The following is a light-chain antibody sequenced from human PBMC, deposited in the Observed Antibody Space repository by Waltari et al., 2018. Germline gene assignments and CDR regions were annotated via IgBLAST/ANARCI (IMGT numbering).Light chain of an antibody. CDR2: AAS. CDR1: QSVSKY. Sequence: EVVLTQSPGTLSLSPGERATPSCRASQSVSKYLAWYQQSPGQAPRLLIYAASTRATGIPDRFSGSGSGTDFSLTISRLEPEDFAVYYCQNHERLPATFGQGTKVEIK. J-gene: IGKJ1*01. V-gene: IGKV3-20*01. CDR3: QNHERLPAT.